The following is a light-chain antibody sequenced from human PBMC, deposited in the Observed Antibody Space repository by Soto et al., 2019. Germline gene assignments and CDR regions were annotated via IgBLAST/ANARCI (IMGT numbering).Light chain of an antibody. CDR1: QSVRGN. V-gene: IGKV3-15*01. Sequence: EIVMTQSPATLSVSPGDRATLSCRASQSVRGNLAWYQQKPGQAPRLLIYDTASRATAIPARFSGSGSGTEFTLTISSLQSEDFAVYYCQQYSKWPTFGQGTRLEIK. J-gene: IGKJ5*01. CDR3: QQYSKWPT. CDR2: DTA.